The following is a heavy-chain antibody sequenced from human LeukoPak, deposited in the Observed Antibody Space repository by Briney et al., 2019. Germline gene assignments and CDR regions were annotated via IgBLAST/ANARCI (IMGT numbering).Heavy chain of an antibody. V-gene: IGHV3-11*03. D-gene: IGHD6-19*01. J-gene: IGHJ4*02. Sequence: PGGSLRLSCAGSGFTFSDYYMNWVRQAPGKGLEWVSYISSLSSESNYADSVKGRFTISRDNAKSSLYLQMNSLRAEDTAVYYCGRSIAVAGDLDSWGQGTLVTVSS. CDR2: ISSLSSES. CDR3: GRSIAVAGDLDS. CDR1: GFTFSDYY.